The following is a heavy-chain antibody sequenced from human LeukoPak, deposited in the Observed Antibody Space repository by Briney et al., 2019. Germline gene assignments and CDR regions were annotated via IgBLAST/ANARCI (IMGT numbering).Heavy chain of an antibody. Sequence: GASVKVSGKASGYTFTGYYMHWVRQAPGQGLEWMGWINPNSGGTNYAQKFQGRVTMTRDTSISTAYMELSRLRSDDTAVYYCARDMAELEDAFDIWGQGTMVTVSS. CDR1: GYTFTGYY. CDR3: ARDMAELEDAFDI. V-gene: IGHV1-2*02. CDR2: INPNSGGT. J-gene: IGHJ3*02. D-gene: IGHD1-1*01.